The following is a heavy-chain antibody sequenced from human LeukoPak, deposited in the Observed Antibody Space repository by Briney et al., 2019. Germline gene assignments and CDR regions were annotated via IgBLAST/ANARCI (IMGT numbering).Heavy chain of an antibody. J-gene: IGHJ4*02. CDR2: INPNSGGT. Sequence: GASVTVSCKASGYTFTGYYMHWVRQAPGQGLEWMGWINPNSGGTNYAQKFQGRVTMTRDTSISTAYMELSRLISDDTAVYYCAGDGYNSRRFFDYWGQGTLVTVSS. V-gene: IGHV1-2*02. D-gene: IGHD5-24*01. CDR3: AGDGYNSRRFFDY. CDR1: GYTFTGYY.